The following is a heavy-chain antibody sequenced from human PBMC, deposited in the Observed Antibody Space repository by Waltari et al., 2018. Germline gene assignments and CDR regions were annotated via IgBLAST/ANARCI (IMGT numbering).Heavy chain of an antibody. CDR1: GGSITTNRHY. D-gene: IGHD5-12*01. J-gene: IGHJ3*01. CDR2: ISYNGAT. V-gene: IGHV4-39*01. CDR3: ATYIGASVGTAAFDV. Sequence: QLQLQESGPGLVKPSETLALTCSVSGGSITTNRHYWAWIRQPPGQGLEWIGTISYNGATYSSPSLRGRLTLSRDTTMNQLSLKLGSVTAADTAVYYCATYIGASVGTAAFDVWGQGTMVTVSS.